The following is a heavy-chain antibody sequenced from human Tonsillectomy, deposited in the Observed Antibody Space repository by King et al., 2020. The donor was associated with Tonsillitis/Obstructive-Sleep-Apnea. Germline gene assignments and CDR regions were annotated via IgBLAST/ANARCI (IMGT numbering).Heavy chain of an antibody. Sequence: VQLVESGGGLVQPGGSLRLSCAASGFTFSSYSMSWVRQAPGKGLEWVSAVSGIGVSTYYADSVKGRFTISRDNSKNTLYLQMNSLRAEDTAVYYCAKELRYFDWSIDYWGQGTLVTVSS. V-gene: IGHV3-23*04. J-gene: IGHJ4*02. D-gene: IGHD3-9*01. CDR3: AKELRYFDWSIDY. CDR1: GFTFSSYS. CDR2: VSGIGVST.